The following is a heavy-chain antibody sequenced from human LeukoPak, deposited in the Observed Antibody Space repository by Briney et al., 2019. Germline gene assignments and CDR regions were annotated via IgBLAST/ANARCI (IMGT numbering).Heavy chain of an antibody. CDR3: ARDRSMVRGVYFDY. V-gene: IGHV3-21*01. CDR1: GFTFSSYS. Sequence: GGSLRLSCAASGFTFSSYSMNWVRQAPGKGLEWVSSISSSSYIYYADSVKGRFTISRDNAKNSLYLQMNSLRAEDTAVYYCARDRSMVRGVYFDYWGQGTLVTVSS. D-gene: IGHD3-10*01. J-gene: IGHJ4*02. CDR2: ISSSSYI.